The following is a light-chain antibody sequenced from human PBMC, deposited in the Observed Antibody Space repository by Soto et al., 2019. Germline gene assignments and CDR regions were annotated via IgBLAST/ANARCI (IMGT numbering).Light chain of an antibody. Sequence: QTVVTQEPSFSVSPGGTVTLTCGLSSGSVSPSYYPSWYQQTPGQAPRTLIYSTNTRSSGVPDRFSGSILGNKAALTITGAQADDESDYYCVLYMGGGISVFGGGTKLTVL. CDR2: STN. CDR1: SGSVSPSYY. J-gene: IGLJ2*01. CDR3: VLYMGGGISV. V-gene: IGLV8-61*01.